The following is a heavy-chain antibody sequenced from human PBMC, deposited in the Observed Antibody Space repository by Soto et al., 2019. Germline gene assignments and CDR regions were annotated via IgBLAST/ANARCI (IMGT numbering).Heavy chain of an antibody. CDR3: AKGMYYYDSSGYRLFDY. CDR1: GFTFRNYA. Sequence: GGSLRLSCAASGFTFRNYAMNWFRQAPGKGLEWVSGISVSGGSTYYAASVKGRFTVSRDNSKNTVYLQMNSLRAEDTAVYSCAKGMYYYDSSGYRLFDYWGQGSLVTVSS. V-gene: IGHV3-23*01. CDR2: ISVSGGST. D-gene: IGHD3-22*01. J-gene: IGHJ4*02.